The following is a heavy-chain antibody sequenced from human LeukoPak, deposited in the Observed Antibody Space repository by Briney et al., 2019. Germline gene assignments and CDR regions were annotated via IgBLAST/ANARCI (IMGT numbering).Heavy chain of an antibody. CDR3: ARIYCSSTSCYTISRSYYFDY. CDR1: GFSFTSYW. CDR2: IYPTDSET. D-gene: IGHD2-2*02. Sequence: GESLKISCKGSGFSFTSYWIAWVRQMPGKGLECMGIIYPTDSETRYSPSFQGQVTISADKSISTAYLQWSSLKASDTAMYYCARIYCSSTSCYTISRSYYFDYWGQGTLVTVSS. J-gene: IGHJ4*02. V-gene: IGHV5-51*01.